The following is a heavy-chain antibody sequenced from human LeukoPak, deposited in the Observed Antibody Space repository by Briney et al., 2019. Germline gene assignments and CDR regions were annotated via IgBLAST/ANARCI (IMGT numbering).Heavy chain of an antibody. J-gene: IGHJ4*02. D-gene: IGHD4-23*01. CDR2: INPHSGGT. CDR3: ARAYDYGGNLVPFDY. Sequence: SSVKVSCKASGYTFTGYYMHWLRQAPGQGREGMGWINPHSGGTNSAQKFQGRVTMTRDTSISTAYMELSRLRSDDTAVYYCARAYDYGGNLVPFDYWGQGTLVTVSS. CDR1: GYTFTGYY. V-gene: IGHV1-2*02.